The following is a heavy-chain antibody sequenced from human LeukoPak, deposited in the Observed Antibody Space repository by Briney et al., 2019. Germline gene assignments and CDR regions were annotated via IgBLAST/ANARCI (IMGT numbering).Heavy chain of an antibody. J-gene: IGHJ4*02. V-gene: IGHV4-59*01. CDR1: GDSISNYY. Sequence: PSETLSLTCTVSGDSISNYYWSWIRQPPGKGLEWIGYIYFSGSTNYNPSLKSRVTISGDTSKNQFSLKLSSVTAADTAVYFCARRHSSGWFYYWGQGTLVTVSS. CDR2: IYFSGST. CDR3: ARRHSSGWFYY. D-gene: IGHD6-19*01.